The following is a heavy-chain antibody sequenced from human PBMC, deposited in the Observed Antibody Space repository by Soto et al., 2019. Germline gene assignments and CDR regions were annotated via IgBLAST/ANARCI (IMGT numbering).Heavy chain of an antibody. CDR2: LTGSGGTT. CDR3: AKQRADFGSGSDTYYFDY. V-gene: IGHV3-23*01. Sequence: GGSLSLSCIASGVTFSTYAMSWVRQAPGKGLEWVSGLTGSGGTTFYADSVKGRFTISRDNSNNTLYLEMNSLRAEDTAVYYCAKQRADFGSGSDTYYFDYWGQGTLVTVSS. CDR1: GVTFSTYA. D-gene: IGHD3-10*01. J-gene: IGHJ4*02.